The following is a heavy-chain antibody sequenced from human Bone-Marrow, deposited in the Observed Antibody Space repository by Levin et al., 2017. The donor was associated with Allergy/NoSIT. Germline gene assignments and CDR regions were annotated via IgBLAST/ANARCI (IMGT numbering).Heavy chain of an antibody. J-gene: IGHJ5*02. D-gene: IGHD2/OR15-2a*01. V-gene: IGHV3-9*01. CDR1: GFTLDDYA. Sequence: SGGSLRLSCATSGFTLDDYAMHWVRQAPGKGLEWVSGISWNSGSIGYADSVKGRFTISRDNAGNSLYLVMNSLRAEDTALYYCGKAGLYPAGPMLDHWGQGTLVTVSS. CDR3: GKAGLYPAGPMLDH. CDR2: ISWNSGSI.